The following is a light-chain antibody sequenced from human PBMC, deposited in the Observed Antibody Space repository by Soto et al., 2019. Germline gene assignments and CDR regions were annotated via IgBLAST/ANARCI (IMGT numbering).Light chain of an antibody. J-gene: IGLJ2*01. CDR3: QSYDADFVI. CDR2: ENK. CDR1: SGSIANNY. Sequence: NFMLTQPHSVSESPGKTVTISCTRSSGSIANNYVQWYQQRPGSAPTTVIYENKLRHSGGPGRFSGSTDASSNSASLTISGLQTEDEADYYCQSYDADFVIFGGGTKLNVL. V-gene: IGLV6-57*04.